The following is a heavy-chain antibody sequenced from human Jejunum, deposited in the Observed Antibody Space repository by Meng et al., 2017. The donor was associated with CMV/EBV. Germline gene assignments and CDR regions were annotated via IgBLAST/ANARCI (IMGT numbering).Heavy chain of an antibody. CDR2: ISSSGDTI. Sequence: FSTYEIDWVRQAPGKGLEWISSISSSGDTIYYADSVKGRFTISRDNAKNSLYLQMNSLRAEDTAVYYCARGDYDFWGGYWGQGTLVTVSS. CDR1: FSTYE. V-gene: IGHV3-48*03. CDR3: ARGDYDFWGGY. J-gene: IGHJ4*02. D-gene: IGHD3-3*01.